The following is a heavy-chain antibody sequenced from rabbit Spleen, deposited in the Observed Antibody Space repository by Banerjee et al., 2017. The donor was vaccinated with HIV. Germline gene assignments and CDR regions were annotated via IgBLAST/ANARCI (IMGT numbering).Heavy chain of an antibody. D-gene: IGHD4-1*01. CDR2: IDAGSSGDT. J-gene: IGHJ4*01. V-gene: IGHV1S45*01. CDR1: GFSFSDRDV. CDR3: VREVAGKFYL. Sequence: QEQLEESGGGLVKPEGSLTLTCKASGFSFSDRDVMCWVRQAPGKGLEWIACIDAGSSGDTYYASWAKGRFTISKTSSTTVTLQMTSLTAADTATYFCVREVAGKFYLWGQGTLVTVS.